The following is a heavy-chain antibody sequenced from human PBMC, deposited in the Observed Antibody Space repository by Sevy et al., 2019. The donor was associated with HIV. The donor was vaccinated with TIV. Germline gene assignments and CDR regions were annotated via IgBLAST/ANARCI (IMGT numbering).Heavy chain of an antibody. V-gene: IGHV3-21*01. J-gene: IGHJ4*02. CDR1: GFTFSSYN. CDR2: ISSSSSYI. CDR3: ARDPDYYDSSVDSGY. D-gene: IGHD3-22*01. Sequence: GGSLRLSCAASGFTFSSYNMNWVRQAPGKGLEWVSSISSSSSYIYYADSVKGRFTISRDNAKNSLYLQMNSLRAEDTAVYYCARDPDYYDSSVDSGYWGQGTLVTVSS.